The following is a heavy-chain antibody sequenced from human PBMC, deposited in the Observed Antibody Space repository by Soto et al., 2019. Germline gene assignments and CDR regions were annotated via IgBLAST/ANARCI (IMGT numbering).Heavy chain of an antibody. CDR1: GGTFSNYA. V-gene: IGHV1-69*01. J-gene: IGHJ4*02. Sequence: QVLLVQSGAEVKKPGSSVKVSCKASGGTFSNYAITWVRQAPGQGLEWMGGIIPIFGTPNYGQKFQGRVTITADESTSTAYMELSSLKSEDTAVYYCARVHYEYIWGAYSHWGQGTLVTVSS. D-gene: IGHD3-16*01. CDR2: IIPIFGTP. CDR3: ARVHYEYIWGAYSH.